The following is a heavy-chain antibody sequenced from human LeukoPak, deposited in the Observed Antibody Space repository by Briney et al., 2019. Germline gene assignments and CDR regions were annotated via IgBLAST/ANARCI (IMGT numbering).Heavy chain of an antibody. Sequence: SVMVSCKASGGTFSTYAISWVRQAPGQGLEWLGGIIPLFGTADYAQKFQGRVTITADESTSTAYMKLSSLRSEDTAVYYCARGSRFLGVVLVPATIGWFDPWGQGTLVTVSS. J-gene: IGHJ5*02. CDR1: GGTFSTYA. V-gene: IGHV1-69*13. D-gene: IGHD2-2*01. CDR2: IIPLFGTA. CDR3: ARGSRFLGVVLVPATIGWFDP.